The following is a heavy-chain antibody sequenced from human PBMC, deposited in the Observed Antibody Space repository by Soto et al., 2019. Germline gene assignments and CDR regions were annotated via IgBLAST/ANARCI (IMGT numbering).Heavy chain of an antibody. J-gene: IGHJ4*02. CDR1: GGTFSSYA. CDR2: ISAYNGNT. Sequence: ASVKVSCKASGGTFSSYAISWVRQAPGQGLEWMGWISAYNGNTNYAQKLQGRVTMTTDTSTSTAYMELRSLRSDDTAVYYCARVYLGDGYYYDSSGYYYFDYWGQGTLVTVSS. V-gene: IGHV1-18*01. D-gene: IGHD3-22*01. CDR3: ARVYLGDGYYYDSSGYYYFDY.